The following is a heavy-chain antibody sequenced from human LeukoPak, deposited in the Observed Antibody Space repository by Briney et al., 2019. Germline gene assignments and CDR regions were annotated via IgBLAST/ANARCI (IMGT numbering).Heavy chain of an antibody. Sequence: SSVKVSCKVSGYTLPELSMHWVRQAPGKGLEWMGGFDPEDGETIYAQKFQGRVTMTEDTSTDTAYMELSSLRSEDTAVYYCARVAWFGGHGNYYYYYGMDVWGQGTTVTVSS. D-gene: IGHD3-10*01. CDR2: FDPEDGET. CDR3: ARVAWFGGHGNYYYYYGMDV. V-gene: IGHV1-24*01. J-gene: IGHJ6*02. CDR1: GYTLPELS.